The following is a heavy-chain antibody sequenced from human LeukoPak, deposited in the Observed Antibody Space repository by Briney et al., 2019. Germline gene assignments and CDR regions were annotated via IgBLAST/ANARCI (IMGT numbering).Heavy chain of an antibody. Sequence: PGGSLRLSCAASGFTFSSYGMHWVRQAPGKGLEWVAVIWYDGSNKYYADSVKGRFTISRDNSKNTLYLQLNSLRAEDTAVYYCAKVGAARQTYYFDYWGRGTLVTVSS. CDR2: IWYDGSNK. V-gene: IGHV3-33*06. J-gene: IGHJ4*02. CDR3: AKVGAARQTYYFDY. CDR1: GFTFSSYG. D-gene: IGHD6-6*01.